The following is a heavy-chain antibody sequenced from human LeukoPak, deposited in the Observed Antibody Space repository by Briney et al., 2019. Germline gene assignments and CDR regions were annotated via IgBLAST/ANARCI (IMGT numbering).Heavy chain of an antibody. Sequence: GGSLRLSCAASGFTFSTSAMSWVRQAPGKGLEWVSGISESGDKTYYTDSVKGRFTIARDNSKNTLILQMNSLTGEDTAVYYCAKQYSSSSSHPWGQGTLVIVSS. CDR3: AKQYSSSSSHP. V-gene: IGHV3-23*01. J-gene: IGHJ5*02. CDR2: ISESGDKT. D-gene: IGHD6-6*01. CDR1: GFTFSTSA.